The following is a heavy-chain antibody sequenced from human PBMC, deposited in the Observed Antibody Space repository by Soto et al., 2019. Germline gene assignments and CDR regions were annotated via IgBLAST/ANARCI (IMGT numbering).Heavy chain of an antibody. CDR3: ARDRDIVVVPAAISNYYYGMDV. V-gene: IGHV1-18*04. CDR2: ISAYNGNT. Sequence: ASVKVSCKASGYTFTIYGISCVRQAPLQWLDWMGCISAYNGNTNYAQKLQGRVTMTTDTSTSTAYMELRSLRSDDTAVYYCARDRDIVVVPAAISNYYYGMDVWGQGTTVTVSS. CDR1: GYTFTIYG. J-gene: IGHJ6*02. D-gene: IGHD2-2*02.